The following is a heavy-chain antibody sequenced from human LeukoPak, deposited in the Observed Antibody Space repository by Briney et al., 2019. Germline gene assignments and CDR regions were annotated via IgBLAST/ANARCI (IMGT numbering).Heavy chain of an antibody. CDR2: IYTSGST. J-gene: IGHJ4*02. D-gene: IGHD1-14*01. Sequence: SETLSLTCTVSGGSISSYYWSWVRQPAGKGLEWIGLIYTSGSTNYNPSLKSRVTISVDTSKNQVSLKLSSVTAADTAVYYCASDSGHWGQGTLVTVSS. V-gene: IGHV4-4*07. CDR1: GGSISSYY. CDR3: ASDSGH.